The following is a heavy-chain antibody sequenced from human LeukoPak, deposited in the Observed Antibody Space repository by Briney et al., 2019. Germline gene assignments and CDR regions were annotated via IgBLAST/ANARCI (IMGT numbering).Heavy chain of an antibody. CDR1: GFTFSSYS. CDR2: ISSSSSYI. D-gene: IGHD1-20*01. V-gene: IGHV3-21*01. CDR3: ARDPTYNWNEGAFDI. Sequence: PGGSLRLSCAASGFTFSSYSMNWVGQAPGKGLEWVTSISSSSSYIYYADSVKGRFTISRDNAKNSLYLQMNSLRAEDTAVYYCARDPTYNWNEGAFDIWGQGTMVTVSS. J-gene: IGHJ3*02.